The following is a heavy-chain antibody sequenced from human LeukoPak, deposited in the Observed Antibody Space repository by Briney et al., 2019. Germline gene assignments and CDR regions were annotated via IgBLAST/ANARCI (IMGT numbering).Heavy chain of an antibody. CDR2: ISSSSSYI. V-gene: IGHV3-21*04. D-gene: IGHD3-22*01. CDR3: AKPQTYYDSSLGY. CDR1: GFTFSSYS. Sequence: GGSLRLSCAASGFTFSSYSMNWVRQAPGKGLEWVSCISSSSSYIYYADSIKGRFTISRDNSKNTLYLQMNSLRAEDTAVYYCAKPQTYYDSSLGYWGQGTMVTVSS. J-gene: IGHJ4*02.